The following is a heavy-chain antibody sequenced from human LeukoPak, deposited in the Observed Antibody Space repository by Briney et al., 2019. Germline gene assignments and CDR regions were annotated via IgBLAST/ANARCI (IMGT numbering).Heavy chain of an antibody. V-gene: IGHV1-46*01. J-gene: IGHJ4*02. CDR1: GYTFTSYY. Sequence: ASVKVSCKASGYTFTSYYMHWVRQAPGQGLEWMGIINPSGGSTSYAQKFQGRVTMTRDTSTSTVYMELSSLRSEDTAVYYCARDAQNPPPIMIVFDYGGQGTLVTVSS. CDR3: ARDAQNPPPIMIVFDY. D-gene: IGHD3-22*01. CDR2: INPSGGST.